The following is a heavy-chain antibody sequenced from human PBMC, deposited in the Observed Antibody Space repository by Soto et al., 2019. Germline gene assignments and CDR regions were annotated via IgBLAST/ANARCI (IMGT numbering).Heavy chain of an antibody. J-gene: IGHJ4*02. V-gene: IGHV2-5*01. Sequence: GSGPTLVNPTQTLTVTCTFSGFSLTTSGVGVGWIRQPPGKALEWLALNYWNDDKRYSASLKSRLTVTKDTSKNQVVLTMTNMDPMDTATYYCVHSDYDSSGYYYFDYCGQGTLVTVSS. CDR3: VHSDYDSSGYYYFDY. CDR2: NYWNDDK. CDR1: GFSLTTSGVG. D-gene: IGHD3-22*01.